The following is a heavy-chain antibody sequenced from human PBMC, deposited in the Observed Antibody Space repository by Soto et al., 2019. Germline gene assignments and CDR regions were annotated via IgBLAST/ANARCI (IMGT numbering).Heavy chain of an antibody. CDR2: TYYRSKWYN. CDR1: GDSGSSNSAA. CDR3: ARVGYDFWSGYFTFYWFDP. J-gene: IGHJ5*02. Sequence: SQTLSLTCAISGDSGSSNSAAWNLIRKSPSKGLEWLGRTYYRSKWYNDYAVSLKSRITINADTSKNQFSLQLSAVTPEDTAVYYCARVGYDFWSGYFTFYWFDPWGQGTLVTVSS. D-gene: IGHD3-3*01. V-gene: IGHV6-1*01.